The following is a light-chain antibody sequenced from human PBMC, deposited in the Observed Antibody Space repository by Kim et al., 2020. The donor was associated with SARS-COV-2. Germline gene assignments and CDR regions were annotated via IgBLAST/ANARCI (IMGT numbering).Light chain of an antibody. CDR3: QQYDDSSRA. CDR2: STS. CDR1: QSVSRSY. V-gene: IGKV3-20*01. Sequence: EVVLTQSPGTLSLSPGERATVSCRASQSVSRSYFAWYQHKAGQSPRLLIHSTSTRATGIPDRFTGSGSGTYCSLTISRLEPEDFAVYYCQQYDDSSRAFGVGTKVDIK. J-gene: IGKJ4*01.